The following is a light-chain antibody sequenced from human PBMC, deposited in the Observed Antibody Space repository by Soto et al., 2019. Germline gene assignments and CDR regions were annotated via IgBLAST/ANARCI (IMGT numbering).Light chain of an antibody. J-gene: IGKJ2*01. V-gene: IGKV1-33*01. CDR2: DAS. CDR3: QQYDNLPYT. CDR1: QAITNY. Sequence: DIQMTQSPSSLSASVGDRVTITCQASQAITNYLCWYQQKPGKAPKLLIYDASNLETGVPSRFSGSGSGTDFTFTISSLQPEDIATYYCQQYDNLPYTFGQGTKLEIK.